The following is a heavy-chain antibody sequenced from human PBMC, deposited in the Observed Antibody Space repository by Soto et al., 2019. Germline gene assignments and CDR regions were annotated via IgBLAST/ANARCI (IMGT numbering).Heavy chain of an antibody. CDR2: IYKDFT. CDR1: GFTVTAIY. Sequence: EVQLVESGGGLVQPGGSLRLSCVASGFTVTAIYMNWVRQAPGKALEWVSVIYKDFTDYADFVRGRFSVSTDTSKNALYLQLDNLRAEDTAVYYCAREPRYCSGGSCSIMGDAFDIWGQGAMVTVSS. J-gene: IGHJ3*02. V-gene: IGHV3-66*01. CDR3: AREPRYCSGGSCSIMGDAFDI. D-gene: IGHD2-15*01.